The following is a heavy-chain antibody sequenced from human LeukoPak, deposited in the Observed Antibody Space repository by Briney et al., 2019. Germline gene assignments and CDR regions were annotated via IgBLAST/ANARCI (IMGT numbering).Heavy chain of an antibody. CDR3: ARVYGDLLDY. V-gene: IGHV3-30*02. J-gene: IGHJ4*02. Sequence: GGSLRLSCAASAFRFSSYGMHWVRQAPGKGPEWVAFIRSDSSNQYYADSVKGRFTISRDNSKNTLYLQMNSLRAEDTAVYYCARVYGDLLDYWGQGTLVTVSS. CDR1: AFRFSSYG. D-gene: IGHD4-17*01. CDR2: IRSDSSNQ.